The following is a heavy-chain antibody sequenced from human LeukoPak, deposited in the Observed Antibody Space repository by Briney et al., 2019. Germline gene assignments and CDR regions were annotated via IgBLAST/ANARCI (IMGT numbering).Heavy chain of an antibody. CDR3: ARVLLGDSPGFDY. D-gene: IGHD1-26*01. J-gene: IGHJ4*02. CDR2: ISAYNGNT. Sequence: ASATVSRKASGYTFISYGISWVRQAPGQGLEWMGWISAYNGNTNYAQKLQGRVTMNTDTSTSTAYMEQRSLRCDDTAVFYCARVLLGDSPGFDYWGQGTLVTVSS. V-gene: IGHV1-18*01. CDR1: GYTFISYG.